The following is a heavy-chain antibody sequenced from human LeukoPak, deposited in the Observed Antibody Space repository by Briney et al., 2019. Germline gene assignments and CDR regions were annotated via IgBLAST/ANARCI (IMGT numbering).Heavy chain of an antibody. J-gene: IGHJ4*02. CDR1: GYTFTSYG. CDR3: ARGRSLYYGSGFDH. D-gene: IGHD3-10*01. V-gene: IGHV1-18*01. Sequence: ASVKVSCKASGYTFTSYGISWVRQAPGQGLEWMGWLSPYNDNTNYAQKLQGRVTMTTDTSTSTAYMELRSLRSDDTAVYYCARGRSLYYGSGFDHWGQGTLVTVSS. CDR2: LSPYNDNT.